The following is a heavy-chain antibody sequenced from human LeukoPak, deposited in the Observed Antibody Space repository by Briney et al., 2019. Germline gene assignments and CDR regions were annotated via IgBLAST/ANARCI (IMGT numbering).Heavy chain of an antibody. CDR1: GFTFNNYW. CDR3: ASSRGWYAFDI. J-gene: IGHJ3*02. Sequence: PGGPLRLSCAASGFTFNNYWIIWVRQAPGRGLEWVANIKEDGSEKYFVDSVKGRFTFTRDNAQNSLYVQMNRLRVEDTAVYYCASSRGWYAFDIWGQRTMVTVSS. CDR2: IKEDGSEK. V-gene: IGHV3-7*01. D-gene: IGHD2-15*01.